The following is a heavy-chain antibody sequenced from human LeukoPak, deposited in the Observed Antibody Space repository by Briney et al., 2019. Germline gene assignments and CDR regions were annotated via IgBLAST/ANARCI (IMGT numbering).Heavy chain of an antibody. CDR1: GFTFSDYY. Sequence: GGSLRLSCAASGFTFSDYYMSGIRQAPGKGLEWGSYISSSGSTIYYADSVKGRFTISRDNAKNSLYLQMNSLRAEDTAVYYCARAQTREYYDFWSGYYPDYWGQGTLVTVSS. V-gene: IGHV3-11*04. CDR2: ISSSGSTI. CDR3: ARAQTREYYDFWSGYYPDY. D-gene: IGHD3-3*01. J-gene: IGHJ4*02.